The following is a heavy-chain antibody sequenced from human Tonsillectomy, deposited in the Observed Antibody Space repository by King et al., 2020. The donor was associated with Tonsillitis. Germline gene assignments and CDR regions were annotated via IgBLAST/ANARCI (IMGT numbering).Heavy chain of an antibody. CDR1: GFTFSSYA. V-gene: IGHV3-23*04. Sequence: VQLVESGGGLVQPGGSLRLSCSAAGFTFSSYAMSLVRQAPGKGLEWVSCISGSGGSTYHADSLEGRFTISRDNSKNTLYLQMNSLRAEDTAVYYCAKDTRLYCSGGSCSAFDLWGQGTMVTVSS. J-gene: IGHJ3*01. D-gene: IGHD2-15*01. CDR3: AKDTRLYCSGGSCSAFDL. CDR2: ISGSGGST.